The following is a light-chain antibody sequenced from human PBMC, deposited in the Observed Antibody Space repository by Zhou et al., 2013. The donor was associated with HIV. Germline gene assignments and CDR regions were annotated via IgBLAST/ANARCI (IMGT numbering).Light chain of an antibody. V-gene: IGKV3-11*01. J-gene: IGKJ2*01. CDR3: QQYNNRPPST. CDR2: GAS. Sequence: EIVLTQSPTTLSLSPGERATLSCRASQSVNTYLAWYQHKPGQAPRLLIYGASTRATGIPARFSGSGSGTDFILTITSLEPEDFAVYYCQQYNNRPPSTFGQGTKLEIK. CDR1: QSVNTY.